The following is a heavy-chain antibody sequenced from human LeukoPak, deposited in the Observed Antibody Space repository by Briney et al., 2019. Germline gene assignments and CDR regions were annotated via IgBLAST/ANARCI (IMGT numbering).Heavy chain of an antibody. CDR3: AKDLSESGYTSFDY. CDR1: GFTFSSYA. D-gene: IGHD3-3*01. CDR2: IRGSGGST. Sequence: PGGSLRLSCAASGFTFSSYAMSWVRQAPGKGLEWVSAIRGSGGSTYYADSVKGRFTISRDNSKNTLSLQMNSLRAEDTAVYYCAKDLSESGYTSFDYWGQGTLVTVSS. V-gene: IGHV3-23*01. J-gene: IGHJ4*02.